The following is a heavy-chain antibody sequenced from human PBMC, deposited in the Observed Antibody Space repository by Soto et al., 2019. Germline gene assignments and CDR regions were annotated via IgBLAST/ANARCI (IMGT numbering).Heavy chain of an antibody. CDR1: GYSFTSYW. CDR3: ATSRSSVARYCYYGMVV. Sequence: PGESLKISCKGSGYSFTSYWIGWVRQMPGKGLEWMGIIYPGDSDTRYSPSFQGQVTISADKSISTAYLQWSSLKASDTAMYYCATSRSSVARYCYYGMVVWCQGTTVTVSS. V-gene: IGHV5-51*01. D-gene: IGHD6-6*01. CDR2: IYPGDSDT. J-gene: IGHJ6*02.